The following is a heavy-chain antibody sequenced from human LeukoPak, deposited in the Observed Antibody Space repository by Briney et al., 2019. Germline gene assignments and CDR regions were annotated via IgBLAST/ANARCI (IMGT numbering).Heavy chain of an antibody. Sequence: GGSLRLSCAASGFTFSSYAMHWVRQAPGKGLEYVSTISSNGGSTYYANSVKGRFTISRDNSKNTLYLQMGSLRAEDMAVYYCARLVGGSYSDYWGQGALVTVSS. CDR3: ARLVGGSYSDY. CDR2: ISSNGGST. J-gene: IGHJ4*02. CDR1: GFTFSSYA. V-gene: IGHV3-64*01. D-gene: IGHD1-26*01.